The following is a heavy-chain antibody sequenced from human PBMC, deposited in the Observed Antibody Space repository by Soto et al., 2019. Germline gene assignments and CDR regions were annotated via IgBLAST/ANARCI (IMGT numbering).Heavy chain of an antibody. J-gene: IGHJ3*02. CDR2: IYFTGTT. CDR1: GGGITSYY. V-gene: IGHV4-59*01. CDR3: ARRHGDHSTFAFDI. Sequence: QVQLHESGPGLVKPSETLSLPCAVSGGGITSYYWNWIRQSPGKGLEWIGYIYFTGTTKYNPALTSRVSISIDPSTRRCSLNLTSVTAADAAVYYCARRHGDHSTFAFDIWSQGTLVTVSS. D-gene: IGHD4-17*01.